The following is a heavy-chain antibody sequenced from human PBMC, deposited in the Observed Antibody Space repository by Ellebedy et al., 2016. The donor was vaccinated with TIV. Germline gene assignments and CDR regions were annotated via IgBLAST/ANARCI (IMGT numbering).Heavy chain of an antibody. CDR3: ARRRSYDFWSGYPNWFNP. CDR2: INHSGST. J-gene: IGHJ5*02. Sequence: SETLSLTXAVYGGSFSGYYWSWIRQPPGKGLEWIGEINHSGSTNYNPSLKSRITISVDTSKNQFSLKLSSVTAADTAVYYCARRRSYDFWSGYPNWFNPWGQGTLVTVSS. V-gene: IGHV4-34*01. CDR1: GGSFSGYY. D-gene: IGHD3-3*01.